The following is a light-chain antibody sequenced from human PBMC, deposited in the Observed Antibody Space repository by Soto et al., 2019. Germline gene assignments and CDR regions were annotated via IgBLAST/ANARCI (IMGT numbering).Light chain of an antibody. CDR2: DAS. CDR3: LQDINYPWT. CDR1: QSISSC. Sequence: DIQTTQSPSTLSASVGDRVTITSRASQSISSCLAWYQQKPGKAPKLLIYDASSLESGVPPRFSGSGSGTDFTLAISSLQPEDSATYYCLQDINYPWTFGQGTKVDIK. V-gene: IGKV1-5*01. J-gene: IGKJ1*01.